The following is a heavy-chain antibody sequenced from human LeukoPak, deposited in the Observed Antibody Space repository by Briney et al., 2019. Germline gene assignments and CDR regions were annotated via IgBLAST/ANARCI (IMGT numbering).Heavy chain of an antibody. J-gene: IGHJ4*02. Sequence: GGSLRLSCAASGFTFSSYAMSWVRQAPGKGLEWVSAISGSGGSTYYADSVKGRFTISRDNSKNTLYLQMNSLRAEDTAVYCCAKVITSSWYSRYYFDYWGQGTLVTVSS. D-gene: IGHD6-13*01. CDR2: ISGSGGST. CDR3: AKVITSSWYSRYYFDY. V-gene: IGHV3-23*01. CDR1: GFTFSSYA.